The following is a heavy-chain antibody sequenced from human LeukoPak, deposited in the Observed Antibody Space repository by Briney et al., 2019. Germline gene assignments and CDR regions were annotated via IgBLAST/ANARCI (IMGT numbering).Heavy chain of an antibody. Sequence: GGSLRLSCAASVFTFSSYDMNWVREARGKGLVWASYISASGGTIKYADSVKGRFTISRDNAKNSLYLHLNSLRVEDTAFYYCARGDGGYYYGMDVWGQGTTVTVSS. V-gene: IGHV3-48*03. CDR3: ARGDGGYYYGMDV. J-gene: IGHJ6*02. CDR1: VFTFSSYD. D-gene: IGHD3-3*01. CDR2: ISASGGTI.